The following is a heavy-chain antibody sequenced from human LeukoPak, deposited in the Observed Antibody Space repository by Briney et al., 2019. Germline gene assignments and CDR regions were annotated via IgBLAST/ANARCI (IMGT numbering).Heavy chain of an antibody. J-gene: IGHJ5*02. Sequence: PGGSLRLSCAASGFTFSSYAMHWVRQAPGKGLEWVAVISYDGSNKYYADSVKGRFTISRDNSKNTLYLQMNSLRAEDTAVYYCARVGDPNHYKGWFDPWGQGTLVTVSS. V-gene: IGHV3-30*04. CDR1: GFTFSSYA. CDR2: ISYDGSNK. CDR3: ARVGDPNHYKGWFDP. D-gene: IGHD1-14*01.